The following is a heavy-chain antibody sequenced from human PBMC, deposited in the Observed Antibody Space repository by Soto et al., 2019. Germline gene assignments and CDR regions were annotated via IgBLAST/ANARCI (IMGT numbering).Heavy chain of an antibody. V-gene: IGHV3-30*18. J-gene: IGHJ4*02. CDR2: ISYDGSNK. CDR3: AKDDRPDKQWLVPLDY. CDR1: GFTFSSYG. D-gene: IGHD6-19*01. Sequence: GGSLRLSCAASGFTFSSYGMHWVRQAPGKGLEWVAVISYDGSNKYYADSVKGRFTISRDNSKNTLYLQMNSLRAEDTAVYYCAKDDRPDKQWLVPLDYWGQGTLVTVSS.